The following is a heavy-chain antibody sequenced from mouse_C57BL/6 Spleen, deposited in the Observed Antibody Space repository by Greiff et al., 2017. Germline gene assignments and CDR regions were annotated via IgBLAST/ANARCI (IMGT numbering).Heavy chain of an antibody. CDR2: ISSGGDYI. V-gene: IGHV5-9-1*02. D-gene: IGHD2-2*01. CDR3: TRALMVTTGAMDY. Sequence: DVQLVESGEGLVKPGGSLKLSCAASGFTFSSYAMSWVRQTPEKRLEWVAYISSGGDYIYYADTVKGRFTISRDNARNTLYLQMSSLKSEDTAMYYCTRALMVTTGAMDYWGQGTSVTVSS. J-gene: IGHJ4*01. CDR1: GFTFSSYA.